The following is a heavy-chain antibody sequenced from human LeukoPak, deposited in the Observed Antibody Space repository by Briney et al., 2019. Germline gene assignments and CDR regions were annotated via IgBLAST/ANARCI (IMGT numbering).Heavy chain of an antibody. CDR3: ASALKYSSSWYADNSY. D-gene: IGHD6-13*01. CDR2: IIPIFGTA. CDR1: GGTFSSYA. Sequence: SVNASCKASGGTFSSYAISWVRQAPGQGLEWMGGIIPIFGTANYAQKFQGRVTITADESTSTAYMELSSLRSEDTAMYYCASALKYSSSWYADNSYWGQGTLVTVSS. J-gene: IGHJ4*02. V-gene: IGHV1-69*01.